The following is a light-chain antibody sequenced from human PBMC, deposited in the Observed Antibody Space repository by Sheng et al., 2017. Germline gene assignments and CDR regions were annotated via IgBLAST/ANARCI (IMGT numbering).Light chain of an antibody. CDR1: QSVSSY. CDR2: DAS. J-gene: IGKJ2*01. V-gene: IGKV3-11*01. CDR3: QDYGTSPYT. Sequence: EIVLTQSPATLSLSPGERATLSCRASQSVSSYLAWYQQKPGQAPRLLIYDASNRATGIPARFSGSGSGTDFTLTISGLEPEDFAVYYCQDYGTSPYTFGQGTKLEIK.